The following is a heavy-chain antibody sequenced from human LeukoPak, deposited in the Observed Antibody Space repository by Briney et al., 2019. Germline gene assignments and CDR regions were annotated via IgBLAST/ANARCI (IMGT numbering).Heavy chain of an antibody. V-gene: IGHV4-4*02. CDR2: IYHAGST. J-gene: IGHJ4*02. CDR1: GASLSSSHW. Sequence: SGTLSLTCTVSGASLSSSHWWTWVRQPPGEALEWIGEIYHAGSTKYNPSLKSRLTISVDKSSNSFSLSLTSVTAADTAFYYCARAAAVTGQFEFWGQGTLVTVSS. CDR3: ARAAAVTGQFEF. D-gene: IGHD6-19*01.